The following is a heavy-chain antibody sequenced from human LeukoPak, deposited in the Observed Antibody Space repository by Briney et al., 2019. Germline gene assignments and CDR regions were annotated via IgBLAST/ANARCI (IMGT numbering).Heavy chain of an antibody. CDR2: INWNGGST. CDR3: ARDRIVGATSPGGY. V-gene: IGHV3-20*04. CDR1: GFTFDDYA. Sequence: GGSLRLSCAASGFTFDDYAMTWVRQAPGKGLEWVSGINWNGGSTGYADSVKGRFTTSRDNAKNSLYLQMNSLRAEDTAFYYCARDRIVGATSPGGYWGQGTLVTVSS. D-gene: IGHD1-26*01. J-gene: IGHJ4*02.